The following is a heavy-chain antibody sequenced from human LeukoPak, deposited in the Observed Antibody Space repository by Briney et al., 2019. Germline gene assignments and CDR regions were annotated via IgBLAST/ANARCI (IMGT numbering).Heavy chain of an antibody. CDR3: ARDGGGDAHFDY. V-gene: IGHV4-59*01. CDR1: GGSISGYY. CDR2: IYYSGST. J-gene: IGHJ4*02. D-gene: IGHD3-16*01. Sequence: SETLSLTCAVSGGSISGYYWSWIRQPPGKGLEWIGYIYYSGSTNYNPSLKSRVTISVDTSKNQFSLKLSSVTAADTAVYYCARDGGGDAHFDYWGQGTLVTVSS.